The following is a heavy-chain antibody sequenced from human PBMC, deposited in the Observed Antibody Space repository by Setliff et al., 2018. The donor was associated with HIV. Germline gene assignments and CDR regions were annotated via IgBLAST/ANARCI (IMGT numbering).Heavy chain of an antibody. V-gene: IGHV1-18*01. D-gene: IGHD1-26*01. CDR1: GYSFINYG. CDR2: IGAYNGNT. CDR3: ARARLQGIVTAVGPRDNCLDP. Sequence: ASVKVSCKASGYSFINYGISWVRQAPGQGLEWMGWIGAYNGNTDYAPRLLGRVTMTTDTSTSTAYMELRSLSSDDTAVCYCARARLQGIVTAVGPRDNCLDPWGQGTRVTVSS. J-gene: IGHJ5*02.